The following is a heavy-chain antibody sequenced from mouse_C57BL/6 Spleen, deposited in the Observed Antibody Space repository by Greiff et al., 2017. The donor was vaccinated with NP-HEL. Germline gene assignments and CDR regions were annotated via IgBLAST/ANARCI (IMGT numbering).Heavy chain of an antibody. D-gene: IGHD3-2*02. V-gene: IGHV1-26*01. Sequence: VRLQQSGPELVKPGASVKISCKASGYTFTDYYMNWVKQSHGKSLELIGDINPNNGGTAYNQKFKGKAILTADKSSSTAYMELRSLTSEDSAVYYCTRYSSGYVGAYWGQGTLVTVSA. J-gene: IGHJ3*01. CDR2: INPNNGGT. CDR3: TRYSSGYVGAY. CDR1: GYTFTDYY.